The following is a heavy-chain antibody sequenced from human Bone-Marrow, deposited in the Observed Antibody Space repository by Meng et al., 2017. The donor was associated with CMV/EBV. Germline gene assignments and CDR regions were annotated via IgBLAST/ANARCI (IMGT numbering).Heavy chain of an antibody. D-gene: IGHD3-9*01. CDR2: IRSSTTYI. CDR3: ARDIIAKVLRYFDWPTPFDY. Sequence: GESLKISCAASGFTFSSYGMNWVRQAPGRGLEWVSSIRSSTTYIYYADSVKGRFTISRDNAKNSLYLQMNSLRAEDTAVYYCARDIIAKVLRYFDWPTPFDYWGQGTLVTVSS. CDR1: GFTFSSYG. J-gene: IGHJ4*02. V-gene: IGHV3-21*01.